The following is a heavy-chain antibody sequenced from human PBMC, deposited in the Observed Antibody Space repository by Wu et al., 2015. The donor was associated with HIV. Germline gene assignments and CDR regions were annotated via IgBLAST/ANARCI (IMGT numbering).Heavy chain of an antibody. CDR1: GYTFTSYY. D-gene: IGHD2-21*02. J-gene: IGHJ1*01. V-gene: IGHV1-46*01. Sequence: QVQLVQSGAEVKKPGASVKVSCKASGYTFTSYYMHWVRQAPGQGLEWMGIINPSGGSTSYAQKFQGRVTMTRDTSTSTVYMELSSLRSEDTAVYYCARDVVVTAIPEYFQHWGQGTLVTVSS. CDR3: ARDVVVTAIPEYFQH. CDR2: INPSGGST.